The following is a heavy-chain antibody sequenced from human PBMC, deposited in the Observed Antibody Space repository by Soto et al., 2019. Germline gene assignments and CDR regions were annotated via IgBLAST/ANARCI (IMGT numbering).Heavy chain of an antibody. CDR3: ARVTRAAAGMRWFDP. Sequence: ASVKVSCKASGYTFTSYAMHWVRQAPGQRLEWMGWINAGNGNTKYSQKFQGRVTITRDTSASTAYMELSSLRSEDTAVYYCARVTRAAAGMRWFDPWGQGTLVTVSS. J-gene: IGHJ5*02. D-gene: IGHD6-13*01. CDR2: INAGNGNT. V-gene: IGHV1-3*01. CDR1: GYTFTSYA.